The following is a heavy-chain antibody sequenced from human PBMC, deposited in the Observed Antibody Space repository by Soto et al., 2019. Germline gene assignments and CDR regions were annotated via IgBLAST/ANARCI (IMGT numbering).Heavy chain of an antibody. J-gene: IGHJ6*02. Sequence: QVQLQQWGAGLLKPSETLSLTCAVYGGSFSGYYWSWIRQPPGKGLEWIGEINHSGITNYNPSLTSRATTSVDTSKNQFSLTLSSVTAADTAVYYCARGKQWPAFYYYGMDVWGQGTTVSVSS. CDR1: GGSFSGYY. D-gene: IGHD6-19*01. CDR3: ARGKQWPAFYYYGMDV. CDR2: INHSGIT. V-gene: IGHV4-34*01.